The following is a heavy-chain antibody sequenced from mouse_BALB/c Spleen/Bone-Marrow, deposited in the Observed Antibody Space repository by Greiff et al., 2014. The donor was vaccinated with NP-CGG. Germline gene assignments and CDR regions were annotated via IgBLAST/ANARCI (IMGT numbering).Heavy chain of an antibody. CDR3: ARGITTGYFDY. CDR1: GYAFTNYL. CDR2: INPGSGGT. V-gene: IGHV1-54*01. D-gene: IGHD1-1*01. Sequence: QLQQSGAELVRPGTSVKVSCKASGYAFTNYLIEWVKQRPGQGLEWIGVINPGSGGTNYNEKFKGKATLTADKSSSTAYMQLSSLTSDDSAVYFCARGITTGYFDYWGQGTTLTVSS. J-gene: IGHJ2*01.